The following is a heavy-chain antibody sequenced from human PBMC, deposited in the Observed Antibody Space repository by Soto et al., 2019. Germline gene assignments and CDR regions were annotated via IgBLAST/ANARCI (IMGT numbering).Heavy chain of an antibody. D-gene: IGHD3-10*01. V-gene: IGHV4-4*02. CDR3: ARGQGTRENWFDP. CDR2: IYHSGST. Sequence: ETLSLTCAVSGGSISSSNWWSWVRQPPGKGLEWIGEIYHSGSTNYNPSLKSRVTISVDKSKNQFSLKLSSVTAADTAVYYCARGQGTRENWFDPWGQGTLVTVSS. J-gene: IGHJ5*02. CDR1: GGSISSSNW.